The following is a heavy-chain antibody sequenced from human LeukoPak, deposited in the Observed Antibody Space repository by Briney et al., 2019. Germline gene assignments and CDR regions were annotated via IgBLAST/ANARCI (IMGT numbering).Heavy chain of an antibody. CDR2: ISNSGNSA. Sequence: PGGSLRLSCEASGFTFTNYAMTWVRQTPGKGMEWLSYISNSGNSAIYADAVKGRFSVSRDNSNNVVFLQMSNLRADDSAVYYCAKRLTLGVFDVWGQGTVATVSS. D-gene: IGHD3-16*01. CDR3: AKRLTLGVFDV. CDR1: GFTFTNYA. J-gene: IGHJ3*01. V-gene: IGHV3-23*01.